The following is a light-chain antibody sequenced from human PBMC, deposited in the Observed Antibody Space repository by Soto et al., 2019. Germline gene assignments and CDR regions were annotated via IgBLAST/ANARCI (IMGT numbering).Light chain of an antibody. CDR2: GAS. Sequence: EIVMTQSPATLSVSPGETATLSCRASQGISRTLAWYQLKPGQAPRLLFYGASTRATGVPARFSGSGSGTEFILTISSLQSEDFAVYYCHEYNTWPWTFGQGTKVDIK. CDR3: HEYNTWPWT. J-gene: IGKJ1*01. CDR1: QGISRT. V-gene: IGKV3-15*01.